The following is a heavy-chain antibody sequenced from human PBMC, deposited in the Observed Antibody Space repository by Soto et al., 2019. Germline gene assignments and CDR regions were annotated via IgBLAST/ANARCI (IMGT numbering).Heavy chain of an antibody. Sequence: ASVKVSCKASGYTFTSYGISWVRQAPGQRLEWMGWINAGNGKTRYSQKFQDRVTMTWDTSANTAYMELSSLRSEDTAVYYCARGITATGTIGYLDYFDYWGQGTLVTVSS. CDR3: ARGITATGTIGYLDYFDY. CDR2: INAGNGKT. CDR1: GYTFTSYG. D-gene: IGHD3-22*01. J-gene: IGHJ4*02. V-gene: IGHV1-3*01.